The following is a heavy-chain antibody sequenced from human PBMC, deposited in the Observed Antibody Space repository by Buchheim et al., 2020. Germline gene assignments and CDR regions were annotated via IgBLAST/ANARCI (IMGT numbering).Heavy chain of an antibody. Sequence: QVQLVESGGGVVQPGRSLRLSCAASGFTFSSYAMHWVRQAPGKGLEWVAVISYDGSNKYYADSVKGRFTISRDNSKNTLYLQMNSLRAEDTAVYYCAREETYMVQGAGTTSHYYYGMDVWGQGTT. D-gene: IGHD3-10*01. CDR1: GFTFSSYA. CDR2: ISYDGSNK. V-gene: IGHV3-30*04. J-gene: IGHJ6*02. CDR3: AREETYMVQGAGTTSHYYYGMDV.